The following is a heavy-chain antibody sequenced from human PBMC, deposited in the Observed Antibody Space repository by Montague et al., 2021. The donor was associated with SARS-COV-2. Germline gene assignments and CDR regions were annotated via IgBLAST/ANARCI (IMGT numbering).Heavy chain of an antibody. CDR2: ITSSSSKI. CDR1: GFTFSTYT. Sequence: SLRLSCAASGFTFSTYTMNWVRQAPGKGLEWLSSITSSSSKIYYADSVKGRFTISRDNAKNLLYLQMNSLRAEDTAVYYCAREKNTISGAVLIDYWGQGTLVAVSS. J-gene: IGHJ4*02. CDR3: AREKNTISGAVLIDY. V-gene: IGHV3-21*06. D-gene: IGHD3-3*01.